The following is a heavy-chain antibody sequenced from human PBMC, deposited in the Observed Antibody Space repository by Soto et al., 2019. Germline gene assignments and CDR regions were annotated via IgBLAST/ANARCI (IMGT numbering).Heavy chain of an antibody. V-gene: IGHV4-39*02. CDR2: IYYSGTT. J-gene: IGHJ3*02. CDR3: AREVLFCCYDTPQQDVFDI. Sequence: PSETLSLTCSVSGGSISTTDYYWGWIRQPPGKGLEWIGSIYYSGTTYYNPSLKSRVLISVDTSKNQFSLMLSSVTAADTAVYYCAREVLFCCYDTPQQDVFDIWGQGTMVTVSS. D-gene: IGHD5-12*01. CDR1: GGSISTTDYY.